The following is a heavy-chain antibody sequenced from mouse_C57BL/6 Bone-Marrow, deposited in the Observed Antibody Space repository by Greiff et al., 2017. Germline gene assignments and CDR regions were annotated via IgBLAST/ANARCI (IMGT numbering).Heavy chain of an antibody. CDR1: GFNIKDDY. CDR3: TTEDAWLAY. J-gene: IGHJ3*01. CDR2: LDPENGDT. V-gene: IGHV14-4*01. Sequence: VQLKESGAELVRPGASVKLSCTASGFNIKDDYMHWVTPRPEPGLEWVGWLDPENGDTEYASKVQGKATITADTSSNTAYLQLSSLTSEDTAVYYCTTEDAWLAYWGQGTLVTVSA.